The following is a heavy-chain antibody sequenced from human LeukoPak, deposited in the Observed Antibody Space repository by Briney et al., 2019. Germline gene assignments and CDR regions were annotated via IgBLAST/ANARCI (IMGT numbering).Heavy chain of an antibody. CDR2: IYYSGST. V-gene: IGHV4-39*01. J-gene: IGHJ4*02. Sequence: SETLSLTCTVSGGSISSSSYYWGWIRQPPGKGLEGIGSIYYSGSTYYNPSLKSRVTISVDTSKNQFSLKLSSVTAADTAVYYCARRVMSSSSYFDYWGQGTLVTVSS. CDR1: GGSISSSSYY. D-gene: IGHD6-6*01. CDR3: ARRVMSSSSYFDY.